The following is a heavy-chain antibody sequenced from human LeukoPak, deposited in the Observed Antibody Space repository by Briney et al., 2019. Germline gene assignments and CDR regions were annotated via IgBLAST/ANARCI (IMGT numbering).Heavy chain of an antibody. J-gene: IGHJ4*02. V-gene: IGHV3-23*01. D-gene: IGHD1-26*01. CDR2: TSDRGDYA. CDR3: AKKAQYNGNYPLDY. Sequence: GGSLRLSCAASGFTFTSYSMSWVRQAPGKGLEWVSGTSDRGDYAYYADSVKGRFTISRDNSKNTLYLQMNSLRAEDTALYFCAKKAQYNGNYPLDYWGQGTLVTVSS. CDR1: GFTFTSYS.